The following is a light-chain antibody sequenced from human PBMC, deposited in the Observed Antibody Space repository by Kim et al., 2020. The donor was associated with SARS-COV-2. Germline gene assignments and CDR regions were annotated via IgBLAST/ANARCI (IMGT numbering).Light chain of an antibody. Sequence: SYELTQPPSVSVAPGKTARITCGGNKIGRKSVHWYHLKPGQAPVLLIYNDSDRPPGIPERFSGSNSGNTATLTISRVEAGDEADYHCQVWDSSSDHPVLGGGTPLPV. V-gene: IGLV3-21*04. CDR1: KIGRKS. CDR2: NDS. J-gene: IGLJ3*02. CDR3: QVWDSSSDHPV.